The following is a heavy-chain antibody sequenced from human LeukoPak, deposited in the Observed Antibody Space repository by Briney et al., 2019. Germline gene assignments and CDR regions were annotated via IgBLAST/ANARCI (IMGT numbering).Heavy chain of an antibody. D-gene: IGHD3-10*01. Sequence: SVKVSCKASGGTFSSYTISWVRQAPGQGLEWMGRIIPIHGIANYAQKFQGRVTTTADTSTSTASMELSSLRSDDTAVYYCARRSSSSGFSYYYFYYYMDVWSKGTTVTVSS. CDR3: ARRSSSSGFSYYYFYYYMDV. V-gene: IGHV1-69*02. CDR1: GGTFSSYT. J-gene: IGHJ6*03. CDR2: IIPIHGIA.